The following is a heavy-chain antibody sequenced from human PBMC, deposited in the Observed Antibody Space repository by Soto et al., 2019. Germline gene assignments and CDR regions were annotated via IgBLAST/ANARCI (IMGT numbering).Heavy chain of an antibody. Sequence: ASVKVSCKASGYTFSSYTIAWVRQAPGQGLEWLGWISPDDGNTEYEQKFQGRVTMTADTLTNNAYMELRSLKYDDTAVYYCARVEAPFGESLHWGQGTPVTVSS. CDR3: ARVEAPFGESLH. D-gene: IGHD3-10*01. CDR1: GYTFSSYT. CDR2: ISPDDGNT. J-gene: IGHJ4*02. V-gene: IGHV1-18*01.